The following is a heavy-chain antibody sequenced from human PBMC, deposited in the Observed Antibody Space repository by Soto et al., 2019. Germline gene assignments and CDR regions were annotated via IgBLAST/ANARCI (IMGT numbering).Heavy chain of an antibody. CDR3: ARDYYGSGSHLYYYGMDV. CDR2: IIPIFGTA. Sequence: ASVKVSCKASGGTFSSYAISWVRQAPGQGLEWMGGIIPIFGTANYAQKFQGRVTITADKSTSTAYMELSSLRSEDTAVYYCARDYYGSGSHLYYYGMDVWGQGTTVIVSS. V-gene: IGHV1-69*06. J-gene: IGHJ6*02. D-gene: IGHD3-10*01. CDR1: GGTFSSYA.